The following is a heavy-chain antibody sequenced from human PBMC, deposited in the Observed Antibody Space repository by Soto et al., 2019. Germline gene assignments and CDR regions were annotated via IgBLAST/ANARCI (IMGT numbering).Heavy chain of an antibody. CDR3: AAGGGLPRYY. V-gene: IGHV4-39*07. CDR2: IYYSGST. CDR1: GGSISSSSYY. D-gene: IGHD5-12*01. J-gene: IGHJ4*02. Sequence: SDTLSLTCTVSGGSISSSSYYWGWIRQPPGKGLEWIGSIYYSGSTYYNPSLKSRVTISVDTSKNQFSLKLSSVTAADTAVYYCAAGGGLPRYYWGQGTLVTVSS.